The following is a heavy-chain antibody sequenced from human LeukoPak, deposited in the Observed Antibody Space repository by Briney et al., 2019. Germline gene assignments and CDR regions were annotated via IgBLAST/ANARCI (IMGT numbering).Heavy chain of an antibody. V-gene: IGHV4-34*01. CDR1: GGSFSGYY. CDR2: INHSGST. CDR3: AGRREDAFDI. J-gene: IGHJ3*02. Sequence: SETLSLTCAVYGGSFSGYYWSWIRQPPGKGLEWIGEINHSGSTNYNPSLKSRVTISVDTSKNQFSLKLSSVTAADTAVYYCAGRREDAFDIWGQGTMVTVSS.